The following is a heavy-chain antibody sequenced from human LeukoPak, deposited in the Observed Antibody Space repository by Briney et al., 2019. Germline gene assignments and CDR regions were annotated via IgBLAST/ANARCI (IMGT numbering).Heavy chain of an antibody. D-gene: IGHD3-10*01. CDR1: GFTFSSYA. Sequence: TGGSLRLSCAASGFTFSSYAMSWVRQAPGKGLEWVSAISGSGGSTYYADSVKGRLTISRDNSKNTLYLQMNSLRAEDTAVYYCAKALLYGSGLYYFDYWGQGTLVTVSS. CDR3: AKALLYGSGLYYFDY. CDR2: ISGSGGST. V-gene: IGHV3-23*01. J-gene: IGHJ4*02.